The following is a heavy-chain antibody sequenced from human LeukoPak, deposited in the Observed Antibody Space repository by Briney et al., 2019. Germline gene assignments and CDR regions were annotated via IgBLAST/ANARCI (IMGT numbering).Heavy chain of an antibody. CDR1: GFTFSSYA. Sequence: GGSLRLSCVASGFTFSSYAMSWVRQAPGKGLEWVSAIDTSGGHTYYADSVKGRFTISRDNSENTLYLQMNSLRAEDTAVYYCAKGSGYADWGQGTLVTVSS. J-gene: IGHJ4*02. D-gene: IGHD5-12*01. V-gene: IGHV3-23*01. CDR2: IDTSGGHT. CDR3: AKGSGYAD.